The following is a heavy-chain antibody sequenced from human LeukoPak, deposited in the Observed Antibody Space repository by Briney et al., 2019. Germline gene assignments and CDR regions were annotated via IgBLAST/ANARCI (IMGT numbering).Heavy chain of an antibody. Sequence: GGSLRLSCAASGFNFNSYWMSWVRQAPGKGLECVANIKQDGNEIYFVDSVKGRFTISRDNAKSSMYLQMNSLRGEDTAVYYCARARYGSGGYFFDFWGQGTLVTVSS. V-gene: IGHV3-7*04. CDR1: GFNFNSYW. J-gene: IGHJ4*02. CDR2: IKQDGNEI. D-gene: IGHD3-10*01. CDR3: ARARYGSGGYFFDF.